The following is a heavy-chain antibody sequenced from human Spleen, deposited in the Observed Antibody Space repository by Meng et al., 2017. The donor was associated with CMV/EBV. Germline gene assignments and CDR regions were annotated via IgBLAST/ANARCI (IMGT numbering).Heavy chain of an antibody. CDR3: TTYYDFWSGYYSWFDP. V-gene: IGHV4-61*06. J-gene: IGHJ5*02. Sequence: SVSSGSYYWSWIRQPPGKGLEWIGYIYYSGSTNYNPSLKSRVTISVDTSKNQFSLKLSSVTAADTAVYYCTTYYDFWSGYYSWFDPWGQGTLVTVSS. CDR1: SVSSGSYY. CDR2: IYYSGST. D-gene: IGHD3-3*01.